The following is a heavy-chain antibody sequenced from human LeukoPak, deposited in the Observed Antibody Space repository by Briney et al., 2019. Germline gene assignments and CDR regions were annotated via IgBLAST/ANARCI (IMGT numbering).Heavy chain of an antibody. CDR1: GFTFSSYE. J-gene: IGHJ4*02. CDR2: ISSSSSTI. Sequence: QTGGSLRLSCAASGFTFSSYEMNWVRQAPGKGLEWVSYISSSSSTIYYADSVKGRFTISRDNAKNSLYLQMNSLRAEDTAVYYCAKDSLREVRGVIDYWGQGTLVTVSS. D-gene: IGHD3-10*01. V-gene: IGHV3-48*03. CDR3: AKDSLREVRGVIDY.